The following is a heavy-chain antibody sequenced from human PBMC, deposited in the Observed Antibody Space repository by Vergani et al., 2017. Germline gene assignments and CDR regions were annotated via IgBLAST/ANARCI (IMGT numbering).Heavy chain of an antibody. CDR3: ARSGFDYYGSGSLGH. V-gene: IGHV3-33*01. J-gene: IGHJ4*02. Sequence: VQLVESGGGLVQPGGSLRLSCAASGFTFSSYGMHWVRQAPGKGLEWVAVIWYDGSNKYYADSVKGRFTISRDNSKNTLYLQMNSLRAEDTAVYYCARSGFDYYGSGSLGHWGQGTLVTVSS. CDR2: IWYDGSNK. D-gene: IGHD3-10*01. CDR1: GFTFSSYG.